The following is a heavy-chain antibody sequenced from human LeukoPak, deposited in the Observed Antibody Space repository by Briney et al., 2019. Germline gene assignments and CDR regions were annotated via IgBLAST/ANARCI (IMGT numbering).Heavy chain of an antibody. CDR1: GYTFTSYG. CDR2: ISAYNGNT. J-gene: IGHJ6*02. Sequence: ASVKVSCKASGYTFTSYGISWVRQAPGQGLEWMGWISAYNGNTNYAQKLQGRVTMTTDTSTSTAYMELRSLRPDDTAVYYCARDVRITGTTNYYYYGMDVWGQGTTVTVSS. V-gene: IGHV1-18*01. CDR3: ARDVRITGTTNYYYYGMDV. D-gene: IGHD1-20*01.